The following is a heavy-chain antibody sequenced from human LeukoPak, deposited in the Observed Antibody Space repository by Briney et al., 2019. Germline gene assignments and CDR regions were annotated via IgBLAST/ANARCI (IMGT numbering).Heavy chain of an antibody. CDR3: AKPPFDY. V-gene: IGHV3-30*02. J-gene: IGHJ4*02. Sequence: GGSLRLSCAASGFTFSSYGMHWVRQAPGKGLEWVAFIRYGGSNKYYADSVKGRFTISRDNSKNTLYLQMNSLRAEDTAVYYCAKPPFDYWGQGTLVTVSS. CDR2: IRYGGSNK. CDR1: GFTFSSYG.